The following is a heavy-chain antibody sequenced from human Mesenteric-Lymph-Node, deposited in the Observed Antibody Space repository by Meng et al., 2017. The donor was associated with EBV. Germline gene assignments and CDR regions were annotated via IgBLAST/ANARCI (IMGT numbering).Heavy chain of an antibody. Sequence: QVQVVLSGAEVKKPGSSVKVSCKASGGTFSSYSISWVRQAPGQGPEWMGGIVTVFPTATYAQRFQGRVTITADETTNTVYMELNSLRSEDTAVYYCALMGMDVWGQGTTVTVSS. CDR3: ALMGMDV. CDR1: GGTFSSYS. V-gene: IGHV1-69*01. CDR2: IVTVFPTA. J-gene: IGHJ6*02. D-gene: IGHD2-8*01.